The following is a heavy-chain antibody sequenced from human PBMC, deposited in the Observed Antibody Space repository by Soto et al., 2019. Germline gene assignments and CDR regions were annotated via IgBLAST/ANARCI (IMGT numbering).Heavy chain of an antibody. Sequence: QVQLQESGPGLVKPSQTLSLACSVSGASINSGGYFWSWIRQLPGKGLEWIGYIHYSGTTYYNPSPKSRVVMSMDTSKNDFSLKLNSVTAADTAVFYCARGFVETAMAFDYWGQGALVTVSS. CDR1: GASINSGGYF. V-gene: IGHV4-31*03. D-gene: IGHD5-18*01. CDR3: ARGFVETAMAFDY. CDR2: IHYSGTT. J-gene: IGHJ4*02.